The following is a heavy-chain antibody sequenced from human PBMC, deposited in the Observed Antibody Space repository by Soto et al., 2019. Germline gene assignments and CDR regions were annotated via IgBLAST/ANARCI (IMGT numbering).Heavy chain of an antibody. Sequence: GGSLRLSCAASGFTFSSYSMNWVRQAPGKGLEWVSSVSSSSSYIYYADSVKGRFTISRDNAKNSLYLQMNSLRAEDTAVYYCARDPRLLWFGELLFPNHFDYWGQGTLVTVSS. CDR3: ARDPRLLWFGELLFPNHFDY. J-gene: IGHJ4*02. CDR1: GFTFSSYS. V-gene: IGHV3-21*01. CDR2: VSSSSSYI. D-gene: IGHD3-10*01.